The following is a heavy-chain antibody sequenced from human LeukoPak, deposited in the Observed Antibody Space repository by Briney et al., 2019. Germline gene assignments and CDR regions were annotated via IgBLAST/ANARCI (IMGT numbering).Heavy chain of an antibody. V-gene: IGHV1-2*02. CDR2: INPKSGGT. J-gene: IGHJ6*03. D-gene: IGHD6-19*01. CDR1: GYTFTGYY. Sequence: GASVKVSCKASGYTFTGYYMHWVRQAPGQGLEWVGWINPKSGGTNYAQKFQGRVTMTSDTSITTVYMELSRLRSGDTAVYYCARSLYSSGWYYGYYYYYMDVWGKGTTVTVSS. CDR3: ARSLYSSGWYYGYYYYYMDV.